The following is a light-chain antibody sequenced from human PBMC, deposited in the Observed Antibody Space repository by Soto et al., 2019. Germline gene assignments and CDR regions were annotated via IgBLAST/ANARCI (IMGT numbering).Light chain of an antibody. V-gene: IGKV3-11*01. CDR3: QQRSNWLFT. CDR1: QSVSSY. Sequence: EIVLTQSPATLSLSPEERATLSCRASQSVSSYLAWYQQKPGQAPRLLIYDASNRATGIPVRFSGSGSGTDFTLTISSLEPEDFAVYYCQQRSNWLFTFGPGTKVDIK. CDR2: DAS. J-gene: IGKJ3*01.